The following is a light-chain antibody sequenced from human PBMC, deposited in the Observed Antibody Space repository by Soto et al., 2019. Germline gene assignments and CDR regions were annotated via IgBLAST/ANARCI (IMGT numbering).Light chain of an antibody. V-gene: IGKV3-20*01. CDR3: HKYPTSPRA. CDR2: GAS. CDR1: QTVRNNY. J-gene: IGKJ1*01. Sequence: ERVLTTSHGTLSFSPGYIATLSCRSSQTVRNNYLAWYQQKPGQAHRLLIYGASTRATGIQDRFSGSGSGADFTLTIRRMEPEDSAVYYCHKYPTSPRAFGKGTKVDIK.